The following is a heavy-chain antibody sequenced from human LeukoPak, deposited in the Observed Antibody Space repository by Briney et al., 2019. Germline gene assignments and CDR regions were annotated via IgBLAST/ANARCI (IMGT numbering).Heavy chain of an antibody. CDR3: ARDRPFTIFGVVILP. J-gene: IGHJ5*01. Sequence: GGSLRLSCAASGFTFSSYGMHWVRQAPGKGLEWVANIKQDGSEKNYVDSVKGRFTISRDNAKNSVYLQMNGLRVEDTAVYYCARDRPFTIFGVVILPWGQGTLVTVSS. V-gene: IGHV3-7*01. D-gene: IGHD3-3*01. CDR1: GFTFSSYG. CDR2: IKQDGSEK.